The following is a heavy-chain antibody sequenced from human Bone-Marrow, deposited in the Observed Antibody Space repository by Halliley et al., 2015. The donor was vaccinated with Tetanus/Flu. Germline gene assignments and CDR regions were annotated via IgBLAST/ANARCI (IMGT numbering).Heavy chain of an antibody. Sequence: TLSLTCSVNGGSISTYFWSWIRQPPGKGLEWIGYISHSGTTSYNPSLTSRVTISVDTSKNQFSLKLTSATAADTAVYYCARGRVLEWLSVAVWGQGAPVIVSS. D-gene: IGHD3-3*01. CDR1: GGSISTYF. V-gene: IGHV4-59*01. J-gene: IGHJ6*02. CDR2: ISHSGTT. CDR3: ARGRVLEWLSVAV.